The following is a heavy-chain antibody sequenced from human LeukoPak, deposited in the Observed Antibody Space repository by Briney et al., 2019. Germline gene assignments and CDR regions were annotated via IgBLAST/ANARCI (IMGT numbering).Heavy chain of an antibody. CDR1: GGSISSGDYY. CDR3: ARGDGYNAWFFDL. CDR2: VYYSGST. V-gene: IGHV4-30-4*01. Sequence: SQTLSLTCTVSGGSISSGDYYWSWIRQPPGKGLEWIGCVYYSGSTYYTSSLKSRVTISADTSKNQFSLKLTSVTAADTAVYSCARGDGYNAWFFDLWGRGTLVAVSS. D-gene: IGHD5-24*01. J-gene: IGHJ2*01.